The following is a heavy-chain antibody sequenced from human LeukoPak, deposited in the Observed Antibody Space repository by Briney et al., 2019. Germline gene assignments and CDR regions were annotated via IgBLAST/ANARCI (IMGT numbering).Heavy chain of an antibody. D-gene: IGHD3-10*01. CDR3: ARGADGGYYFGY. CDR2: MNPNSGNT. J-gene: IGHJ4*02. CDR1: GYTFTNYD. Sequence: GASVKVSCKASGYTFTNYDINWVRQATGQGLEWMGWMNPNSGNTGYARKFQGRVTITRSTSISTAYMELSSLRSEDTAMYYCARGADGGYYFGYWGQGTLVTVSS. V-gene: IGHV1-8*03.